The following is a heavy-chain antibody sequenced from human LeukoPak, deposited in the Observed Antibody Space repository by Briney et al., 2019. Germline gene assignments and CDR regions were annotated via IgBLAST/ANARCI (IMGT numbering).Heavy chain of an antibody. V-gene: IGHV1-24*01. CDR3: ATARWLHQAFDY. D-gene: IGHD5-24*01. J-gene: IGHJ4*02. Sequence: ASVKVSCKVSGYTLTELSMHWVRQAPGKGLEWMGGFDPEDGETIYAQKFQGRVTMTEDTSTGTAYMELSSLRSEDTAVYYCATARWLHQAFDYWGQGTLVTVSS. CDR2: FDPEDGET. CDR1: GYTLTELS.